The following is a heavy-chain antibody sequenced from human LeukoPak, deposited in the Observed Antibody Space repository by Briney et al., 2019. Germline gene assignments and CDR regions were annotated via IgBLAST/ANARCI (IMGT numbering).Heavy chain of an antibody. D-gene: IGHD1-26*01. V-gene: IGHV1-2*02. CDR3: ARVPRRGSYYFDY. J-gene: IGHJ4*02. CDR1: GYTFTGYY. CDR2: INPNSGGT. Sequence: ASVKVSCKASGYTFTGYYMHWVRQAPGQGLEWMGWINPNSGGTNYAQKFQGRVTMTRDTSISTAYMELSRLRSDDTAVYYCARVPRRGSYYFDYWGQGTLVTVSS.